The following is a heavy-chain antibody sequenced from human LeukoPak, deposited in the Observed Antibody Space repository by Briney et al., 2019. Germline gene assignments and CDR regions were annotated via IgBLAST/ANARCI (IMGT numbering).Heavy chain of an antibody. V-gene: IGHV1-2*02. D-gene: IGHD3-22*01. CDR2: INPNSGGT. J-gene: IGHJ1*01. Sequence: ASVKVSCKASGYTFTGYYTHWVRQAPGQGLEWMGWINPNSGGTNYAQKFQGRVTMTGDTSISTAYMELSRLRSDDTAVYYCARGYYDSSDYEYFQHWGQGTLVTVSS. CDR1: GYTFTGYY. CDR3: ARGYYDSSDYEYFQH.